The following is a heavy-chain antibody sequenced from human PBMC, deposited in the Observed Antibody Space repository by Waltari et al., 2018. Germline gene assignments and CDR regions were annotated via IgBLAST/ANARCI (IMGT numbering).Heavy chain of an antibody. CDR3: ARGDNKWLETPFEY. J-gene: IGHJ4*02. Sequence: EVQLVESGGGLVKPGGSLRLSCEASGFSFYTYSMNWVRQAPGKGLEWVASISPHSNYNSYADSLGCRVTIARENDKNSVFLQMNGLRAEDTAVYYCARGDNKWLETPFEYWGQGTLVTVSS. D-gene: IGHD6-19*01. CDR2: ISPHSNYN. CDR1: GFSFYTYS. V-gene: IGHV3-21*01.